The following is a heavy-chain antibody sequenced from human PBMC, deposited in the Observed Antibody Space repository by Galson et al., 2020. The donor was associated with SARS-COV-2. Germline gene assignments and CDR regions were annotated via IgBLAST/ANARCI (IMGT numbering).Heavy chain of an antibody. CDR1: GGSISSGGYY. Sequence: SETLSLTCAVSGGSISSGGYYWSWIRQHPGKGLEWIGYIYYSGSTYYNPSLKSRVTISVDTSKNQFSLKLSSVTAADTAVYYCAKYYYDSSGYYYAGWFDPWGQGTLVTVSS. CDR3: AKYYYDSSGYYYAGWFDP. J-gene: IGHJ5*02. D-gene: IGHD3-22*01. CDR2: IYYSGST. V-gene: IGHV4-31*11.